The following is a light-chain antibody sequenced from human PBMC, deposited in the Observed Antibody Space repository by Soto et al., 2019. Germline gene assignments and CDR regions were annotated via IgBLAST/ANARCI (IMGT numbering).Light chain of an antibody. CDR1: QDIGVR. J-gene: IGKJ1*01. Sequence: IQMTQSPSFVSASIGDIVTITCLASQDIGVRLSWFQQKPGKAPKYLIQSASSLQSGVPSTFSGSGSGTDFTLTINSLHPEDFATYYCLQVYNFPRTFGQGTKVDIK. V-gene: IGKV1-12*01. CDR2: SAS. CDR3: LQVYNFPRT.